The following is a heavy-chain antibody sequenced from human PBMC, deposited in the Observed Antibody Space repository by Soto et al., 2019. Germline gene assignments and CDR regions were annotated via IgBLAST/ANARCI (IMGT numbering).Heavy chain of an antibody. CDR1: GFTFSRYA. D-gene: IGHD5-18*01. V-gene: IGHV3-23*01. Sequence: EVQLLESGGGLVQPGGSLRVSCAASGFTFSRYAMSWVRQAPGTGLEWVSSIGGSGGSTYDANSVKGRFTISRDNSENKLYLQMNSLRAEDTAVYYCAKARFPEVTYYMDVWGKGTTVTVSS. J-gene: IGHJ6*03. CDR3: AKARFPEVTYYMDV. CDR2: IGGSGGST.